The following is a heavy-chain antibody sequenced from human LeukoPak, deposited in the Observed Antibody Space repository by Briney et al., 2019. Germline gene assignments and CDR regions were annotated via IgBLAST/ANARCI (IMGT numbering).Heavy chain of an antibody. V-gene: IGHV4-59*01. D-gene: IGHD4-11*01. CDR3: ARMTTVTTGGWFDP. Sequence: PSETLSLTCTVSGGAISSYYWSWIRQPPGKGLEWIGYIYYSGSPNYNPSLKSRVTISVDTSKNQYSLKLSSVTAADTAVYYCARMTTVTTGGWFDPWGQGTLVTVSS. CDR2: IYYSGSP. J-gene: IGHJ5*02. CDR1: GGAISSYY.